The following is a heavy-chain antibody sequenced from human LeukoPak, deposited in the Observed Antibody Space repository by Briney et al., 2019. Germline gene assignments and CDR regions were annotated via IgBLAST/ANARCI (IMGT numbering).Heavy chain of an antibody. V-gene: IGHV3-30*02. CDR1: GFTFSSYG. D-gene: IGHD6-19*01. Sequence: PGGSLRLSCAASGFTFSSYGMHWVRQAPGKGLEWVAFIRYDGSNKYYADSVKGRFTISRDNSKNTLYLQMNSLRAEDTAVYYCAKVKSQWLVRVIADYWGQGTLVTVSS. CDR3: AKVKSQWLVRVIADY. J-gene: IGHJ4*02. CDR2: IRYDGSNK.